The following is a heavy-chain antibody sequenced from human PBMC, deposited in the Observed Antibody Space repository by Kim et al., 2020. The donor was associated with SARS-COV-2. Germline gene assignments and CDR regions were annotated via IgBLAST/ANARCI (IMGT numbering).Heavy chain of an antibody. CDR2: T. V-gene: IGHV4-59*08. CDR3: ARHGSTYGLSY. D-gene: IGHD3-10*01. Sequence: TKYNPSPKSRVTKSVDTSKSQFSLKWTSVTAADTAIYYCARHGSTYGLSYWGQGTLVTVSS. J-gene: IGHJ4*02.